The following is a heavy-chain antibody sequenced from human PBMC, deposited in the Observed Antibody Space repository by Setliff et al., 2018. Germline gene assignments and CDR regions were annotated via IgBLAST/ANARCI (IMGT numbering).Heavy chain of an antibody. V-gene: IGHV1-2*02. CDR1: GYTFTGPY. CDR3: ATQTAAYYFDY. D-gene: IGHD6-13*01. CDR2: INPDTGYS. J-gene: IGHJ4*02. Sequence: GASVKVSCKASGYTFTGPYMHWVRQAPGQGLEWMGWINPDTGYSKYAQKFQGRVTLTRDTSLTTAYMELRSLTSDDTAAYSCATQTAAYYFDYWGQGALVTVSS.